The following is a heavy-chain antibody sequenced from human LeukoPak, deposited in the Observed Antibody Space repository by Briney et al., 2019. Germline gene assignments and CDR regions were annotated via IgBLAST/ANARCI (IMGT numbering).Heavy chain of an antibody. J-gene: IGHJ6*03. CDR2: ISVSGAGT. V-gene: IGHV3-23*01. CDR3: AKVDPASVTGGVFYYYYYMDV. CDR1: GFTFTNHV. Sequence: GGSLRLFCAASGFTFTNHVITWVRQAPGKGLEWVSGISVSGAGTFYAESVKGRFTISRDNSKTTLSLQMNSLRAEDTAIYYCAKVDPASVTGGVFYYYYYMDVWGKGTTVTVSS. D-gene: IGHD2-21*02.